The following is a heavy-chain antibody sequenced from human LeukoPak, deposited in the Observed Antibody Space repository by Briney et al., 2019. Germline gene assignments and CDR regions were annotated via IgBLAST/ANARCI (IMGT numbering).Heavy chain of an antibody. CDR3: AKDPCYYDSSGYYLPVDY. J-gene: IGHJ4*02. Sequence: QPGGSLRLSCAASGFTFSSYAMSWVRQAPGKGLEWVSAISGSGGSTYYADSVKGRFTISRDNSKNTLYLQMNSLRAEDTAVYYCAKDPCYYDSSGYYLPVDYWGQGTLVTVSS. CDR2: ISGSGGST. CDR1: GFTFSSYA. D-gene: IGHD3-22*01. V-gene: IGHV3-23*01.